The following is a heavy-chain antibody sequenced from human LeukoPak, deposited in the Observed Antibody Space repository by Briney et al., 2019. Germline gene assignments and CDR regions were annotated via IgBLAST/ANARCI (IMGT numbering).Heavy chain of an antibody. V-gene: IGHV1-2*02. D-gene: IGHD6-13*01. J-gene: IGHJ4*02. CDR1: GYTFTGYY. CDR2: INPNSGGT. CDR3: ARGPYSSSWYKNSYFDY. Sequence: GASVKVSCKASGYTFTGYYMHWVRQAPGQGLEWMGWINPNSGGTNYAQKFQGRVTMTRDTSISTAYMELSRLRSDDTAVYYCARGPYSSSWYKNSYFDYWGQGTLVTVSS.